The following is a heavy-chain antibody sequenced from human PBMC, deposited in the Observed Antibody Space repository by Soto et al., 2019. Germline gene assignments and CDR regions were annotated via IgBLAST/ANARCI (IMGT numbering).Heavy chain of an antibody. Sequence: QVQLVESGGGVVQPGRSLRLSCAASGFTFSSYAMHWVRQAPGKGLEWVAVISYDGSNKYYADSVKGRFTISRDNSKNTLYLQMNSLRAEDTAVYYCARASSRSRSYFDAFDIWGQGTMVTVSS. CDR2: ISYDGSNK. CDR3: ARASSRSRSYFDAFDI. J-gene: IGHJ3*02. D-gene: IGHD1-26*01. V-gene: IGHV3-30-3*01. CDR1: GFTFSSYA.